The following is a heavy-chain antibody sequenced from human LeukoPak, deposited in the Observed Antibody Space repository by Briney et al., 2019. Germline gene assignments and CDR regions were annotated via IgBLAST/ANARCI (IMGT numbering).Heavy chain of an antibody. CDR3: ARDGLYCSSTSCYNY. Sequence: GSLRLSCAASGFTVSSNYMSWVRQAPGKGLEWVSVIYSGGSTYYADSVKGRFTISRDNSKNTLYLQMNSLRAEDTAVYYCARDGLYCSSTSCYNYWGQGTLVTVSS. J-gene: IGHJ4*02. CDR2: IYSGGST. V-gene: IGHV3-66*01. D-gene: IGHD2-2*01. CDR1: GFTVSSNY.